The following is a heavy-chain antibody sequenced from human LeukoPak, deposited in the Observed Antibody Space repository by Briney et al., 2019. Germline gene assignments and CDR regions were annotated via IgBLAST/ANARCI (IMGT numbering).Heavy chain of an antibody. CDR3: ASSGCGSGYCYFDY. Sequence: ASVKVSCKASGYTFTGYYMHWVRQAPGQGLEWMGWINPNSGGTNYAQKFQGRVTMTRDTSISTAYMELSRLRSDATAVYYCASSGCGSGYCYFDYWGQGTLVTVSS. CDR2: INPNSGGT. V-gene: IGHV1-2*02. D-gene: IGHD3-22*01. J-gene: IGHJ4*02. CDR1: GYTFTGYY.